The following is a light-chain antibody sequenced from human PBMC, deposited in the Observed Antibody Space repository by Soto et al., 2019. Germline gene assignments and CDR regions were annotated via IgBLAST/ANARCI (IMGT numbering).Light chain of an antibody. J-gene: IGKJ4*01. CDR2: AAS. CDR3: QQYYSYPPT. Sequence: DIQLTQSPSFLAASVGDRVTSTCRASQGISSYLAWYQQKPGKAPKLLIYAASTLQSGVPSRFSGSGSGTDFTLTINYLQSEDFATYYCQQYYSYPPTFGGGTKVDIK. CDR1: QGISSY. V-gene: IGKV1-9*01.